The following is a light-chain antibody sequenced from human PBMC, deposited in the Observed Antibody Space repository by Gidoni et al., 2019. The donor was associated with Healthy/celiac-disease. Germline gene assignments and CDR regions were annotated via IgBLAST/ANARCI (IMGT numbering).Light chain of an antibody. CDR1: QSISSY. J-gene: IGKJ1*01. CDR2: AAS. Sequence: DIQMTQSPSSLSASVGDRVTITCLASQSISSYLNWYQQKPGKAPKLLIYAASSLQSGVPSRFSGSVSGTDFTLTISSLQPEDFATYYCQQSYSTPPTFGQGPKVEIK. CDR3: QQSYSTPPT. V-gene: IGKV1-39*01.